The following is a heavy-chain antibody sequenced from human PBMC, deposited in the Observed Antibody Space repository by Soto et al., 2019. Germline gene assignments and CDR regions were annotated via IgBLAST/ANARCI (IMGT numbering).Heavy chain of an antibody. Sequence: EVQLVESGGGLVQPGGSLRLTCAASGFTLSGYWMSWVRQPPGRGPEWVANVKEDGSDKNYVDSVKGRFTISRDNAEKSLYLQMNSLRVGDTAVNYCARGGGNFDQWGQGTLVIVSS. CDR2: VKEDGSDK. D-gene: IGHD3-16*01. CDR3: ARGGGNFDQ. CDR1: GFTLSGYW. V-gene: IGHV3-7*04. J-gene: IGHJ4*02.